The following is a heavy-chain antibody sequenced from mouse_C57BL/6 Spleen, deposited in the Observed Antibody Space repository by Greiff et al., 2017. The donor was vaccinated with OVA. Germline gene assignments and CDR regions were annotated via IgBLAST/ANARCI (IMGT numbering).Heavy chain of an antibody. D-gene: IGHD2-5*01. J-gene: IGHJ2*01. CDR1: GFTFSDYG. V-gene: IGHV5-17*01. CDR2: ISSGSSTI. CDR3: ATYYSNYVDYFDY. Sequence: EVKVVESGGGLVKPGGSLKLSCAASGFTFSDYGMHWVRQAPEKGLEWVAYISSGSSTIYYADTVKGRFTISRDNAKNTLFLQMTSLRSEDTAMYYCATYYSNYVDYFDYWGQGTTLTVSS.